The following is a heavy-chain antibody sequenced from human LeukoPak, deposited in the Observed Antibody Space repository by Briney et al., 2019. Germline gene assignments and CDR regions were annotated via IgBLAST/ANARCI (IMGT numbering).Heavy chain of an antibody. CDR2: ISGIVTNR. V-gene: IGHV3-23*01. Sequence: PGGSLRLSCAASGFTFSSYAMSWVRQAPGKGLEWVSGISGIVTNRYYADSVEGRFTISRDNSKNTLYLQVNSLRAEDTAVYYCAKGTNWNDYSFDYWGQGTLATVSS. J-gene: IGHJ4*02. D-gene: IGHD3-3*01. CDR3: AKGTNWNDYSFDY. CDR1: GFTFSSYA.